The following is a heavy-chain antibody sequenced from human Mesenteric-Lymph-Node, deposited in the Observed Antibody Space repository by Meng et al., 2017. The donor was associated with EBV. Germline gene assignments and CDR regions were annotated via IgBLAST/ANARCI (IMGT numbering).Heavy chain of an antibody. CDR1: GYNFTSYD. J-gene: IGHJ4*02. CDR3: SRDSIYQGRDS. V-gene: IGHV1-8*01. CDR2: MNPDNGNT. D-gene: IGHD2-2*01. Sequence: QVQLVQSGAEVKKPGASEKVSCKASGYNFTSYDINWVRQATGQGLEWIGWMNPDNGNTASAEKFQGRVTMTRNTSTNTAYMELNSLTSEDTAVYYCSRDSIYQGRDSWGQGTLVTVSS.